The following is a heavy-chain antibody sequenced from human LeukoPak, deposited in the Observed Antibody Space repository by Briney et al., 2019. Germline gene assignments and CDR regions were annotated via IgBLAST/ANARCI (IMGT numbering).Heavy chain of an antibody. J-gene: IGHJ6*02. Sequence: SVKVSCKASGGTFNSYAISWVRQAPGQGLEWMGGIIPIFGTANYAQKFQGRVTITADESTSTAYMELSSLRSEDTAVYYCARRELKPYYYYYYGMDVWGQGTTVTVSS. CDR1: GGTFNSYA. D-gene: IGHD1-26*01. CDR2: IIPIFGTA. V-gene: IGHV1-69*01. CDR3: ARRELKPYYYYYYGMDV.